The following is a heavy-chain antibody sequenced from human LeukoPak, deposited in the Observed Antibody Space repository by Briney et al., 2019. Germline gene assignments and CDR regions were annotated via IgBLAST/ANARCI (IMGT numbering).Heavy chain of an antibody. Sequence: ASXKVSCKASGYTFTGYYMHWVRQAPGQGLEWMGWINPNSGGANYAQKFQGRVTMTRDTSISTAYMELSRLRSDDTAVYYCARGERDGYKIFDYWGQGTLVTVSS. J-gene: IGHJ4*02. V-gene: IGHV1-2*02. D-gene: IGHD5-24*01. CDR1: GYTFTGYY. CDR3: ARGERDGYKIFDY. CDR2: INPNSGGA.